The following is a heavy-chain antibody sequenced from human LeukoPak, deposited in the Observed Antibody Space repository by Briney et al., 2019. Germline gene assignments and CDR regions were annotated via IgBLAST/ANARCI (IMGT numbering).Heavy chain of an antibody. CDR1: GFTFSSYC. V-gene: IGHV3-74*01. D-gene: IGHD6-13*01. Sequence: GGSLRLSCAASGFTFSSYCMSWVRQAPGKGLVWVSRINSDGSNTSYADSVKGRFTISRDNAKNTLYLQMNSLRAEDTAVYYCGSLFRSGSWYYNYWGQRALVTVSS. J-gene: IGHJ4*02. CDR3: GSLFRSGSWYYNY. CDR2: INSDGSNT.